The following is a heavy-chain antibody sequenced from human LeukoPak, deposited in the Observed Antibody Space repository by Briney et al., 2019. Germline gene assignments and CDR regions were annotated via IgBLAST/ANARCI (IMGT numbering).Heavy chain of an antibody. CDR1: GFTFSNAW. D-gene: IGHD6-19*01. V-gene: IGHV3-15*01. CDR2: IKSKTDGGTT. Sequence: GGSLRLSCAASGFTFSNAWMSWVRQAPGKGLEWVGRIKSKTDGGTTDYAAPVKGRFTISRDDSKNTLYLQMNSLKTEDTAVYYCTSTRRQWLVHYYYYCGMDVWGKGTTVTVS. J-gene: IGHJ6*04. CDR3: TSTRRQWLVHYYYYCGMDV.